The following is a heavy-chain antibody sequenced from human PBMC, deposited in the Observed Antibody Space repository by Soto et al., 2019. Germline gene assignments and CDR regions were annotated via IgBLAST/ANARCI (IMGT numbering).Heavy chain of an antibody. J-gene: IGHJ4*02. Sequence: EWIGEINHSGSTNYNPSLKSRVTISVDTSKNQFSLKLSSVTAADTAVYYCARGRGESMVRGVIIPPANDYWGQGTLVTVS. V-gene: IGHV4-34*01. D-gene: IGHD3-10*01. CDR2: INHSGST. CDR3: ARGRGESMVRGVIIPPANDY.